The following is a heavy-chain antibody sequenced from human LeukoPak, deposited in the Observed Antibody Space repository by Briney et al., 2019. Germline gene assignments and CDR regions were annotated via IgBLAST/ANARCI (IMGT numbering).Heavy chain of an antibody. CDR3: TTLSYDVHY. CDR1: GFIFRNAY. CDR2: IKSNPDGGTA. J-gene: IGHJ4*02. D-gene: IGHD3-3*01. V-gene: IGHV3-15*01. Sequence: GGSLRLSCGASGFIFRNAYMTGVRQAPGRGREGVGRIKSNPDGGTADYGAAVKGRFTISRDDSRNILYLQLRDVRAEDTAVYYCTTLSYDVHYWGQGTLVTVSS.